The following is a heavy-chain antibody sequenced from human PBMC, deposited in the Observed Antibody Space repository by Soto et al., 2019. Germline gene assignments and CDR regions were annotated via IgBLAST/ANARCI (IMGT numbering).Heavy chain of an antibody. CDR3: ARYQTYNNSPKWIHS. CDR1: GDSVSSDSVA. Sequence: SRTLSLTCAISGDSVSSDSVAWNWIRQSPSRGLEWLGRTYYRSKWYNDYAVSVKSRITINSDTSKNQFSLHLNSVTPEDTAVYYCARYQTYNNSPKWIHSPGQAPLVTLSS. J-gene: IGHJ5*01. V-gene: IGHV6-1*01. CDR2: TYYRSKWYN. D-gene: IGHD6-6*01.